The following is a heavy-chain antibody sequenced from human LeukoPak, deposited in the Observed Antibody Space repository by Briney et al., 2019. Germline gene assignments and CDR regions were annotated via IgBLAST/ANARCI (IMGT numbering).Heavy chain of an antibody. CDR2: IKQDGSEK. CDR1: GFTFNTYT. V-gene: IGHV3-7*03. J-gene: IGHJ6*02. D-gene: IGHD6-19*01. Sequence: GGSLRLSCAASGFTFNTYTMNWVRQAPGKGLEWVANIKQDGSEKYYVDSVKGRFTISRDNAKNSLYLQMNSLRAEDTAVYYCARGEQWLVYGMDVWGQGTTVTVSS. CDR3: ARGEQWLVYGMDV.